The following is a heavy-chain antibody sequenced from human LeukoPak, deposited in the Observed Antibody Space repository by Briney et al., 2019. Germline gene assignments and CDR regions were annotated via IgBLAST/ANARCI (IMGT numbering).Heavy chain of an antibody. D-gene: IGHD3-22*01. Sequence: GGSLRLSCAVSGITLSNYGMSWVRQAPGKGLDWVAGISDSGGRTKYADSVKGRFTIPRDNPKNALFLQMNSLRPEDTAVYFCAKRGVVIRVILVGFHKEANYFDSWGQGALVTVSS. CDR2: ISDSGGRT. J-gene: IGHJ4*02. CDR1: GITLSNYG. CDR3: AKRGVVIRVILVGFHKEANYFDS. V-gene: IGHV3-23*01.